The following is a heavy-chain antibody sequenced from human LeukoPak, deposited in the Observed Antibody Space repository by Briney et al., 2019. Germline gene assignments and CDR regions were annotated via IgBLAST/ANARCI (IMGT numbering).Heavy chain of an antibody. J-gene: IGHJ6*04. CDR1: GFTFSTYN. CDR3: AELGITMIGGV. V-gene: IGHV3-20*04. D-gene: IGHD3-10*02. CDR2: INWNGATK. Sequence: PGGSLRLSCAASGFTFSTYNMNWVRQAPGKGLEWVSAINWNGATKGYADSVKGRFTISRDNAKNSLYLQMNSLRAEDTAVYYCAELGITMIGGVWGKGTTVTISS.